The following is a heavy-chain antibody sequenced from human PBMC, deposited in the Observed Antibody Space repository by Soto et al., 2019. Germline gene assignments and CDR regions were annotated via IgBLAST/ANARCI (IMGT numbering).Heavy chain of an antibody. CDR1: GYSFTSYW. J-gene: IGHJ6*02. CDR2: IYPGDSDT. V-gene: IGHV5-51*01. CDR3: ATQWSMSGYYYYGMDV. Sequence: PGESLKISCKGSGYSFTSYWIGWVRQMPGKGLEWMGIIYPGDSDTRYSPSFQGQVTISADKSISTAYLQWSSLKASDTAMYYCATQWSMSGYYYYGMDVWGQGTTVTVSS. D-gene: IGHD3-10*01.